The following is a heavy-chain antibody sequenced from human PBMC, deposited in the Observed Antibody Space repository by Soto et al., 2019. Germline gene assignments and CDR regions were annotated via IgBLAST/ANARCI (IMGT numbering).Heavy chain of an antibody. V-gene: IGHV3-43*01. Sequence: DVQLVESGGVVVQPGGSLRLSCAASGFTFDDYTMHWVRQAPGKGLEWVSLISWDGGSTYYADSVKGRFTISRDNSKNSLYLQMNSLRTEDTALYYCAKDSGCSGGSCYLDYWGQGTLVTVSS. D-gene: IGHD2-15*01. J-gene: IGHJ4*02. CDR3: AKDSGCSGGSCYLDY. CDR2: ISWDGGST. CDR1: GFTFDDYT.